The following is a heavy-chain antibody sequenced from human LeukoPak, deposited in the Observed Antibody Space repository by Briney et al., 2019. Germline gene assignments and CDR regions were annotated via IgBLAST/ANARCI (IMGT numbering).Heavy chain of an antibody. CDR2: IYYSGST. CDR1: GGSISSYY. Sequence: SETLSLTCTASGGSISSYYWSWIRQPPGKGLEWIGYIYYSGSTNYNPSLKSRVTISVDTSKNQFSLKLSSVTAADTAVYCCARGLIDGYSYGSSWFDPWGQGTLVTVSS. D-gene: IGHD5-18*01. V-gene: IGHV4-59*01. CDR3: ARGLIDGYSYGSSWFDP. J-gene: IGHJ5*02.